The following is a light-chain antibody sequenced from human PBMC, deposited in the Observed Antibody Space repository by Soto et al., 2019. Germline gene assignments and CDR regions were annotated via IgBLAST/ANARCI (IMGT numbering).Light chain of an antibody. J-gene: IGLJ1*01. CDR3: SSYAGSYTWI. CDR1: SXDVAVYSY. CDR2: DVT. Sequence: QSVLTQPHSVSGSPGQSVTVSCTGTSXDVAVYSYVSWFQQHPGKAPQLLIYDVTKRPSGVPDRFSGSKSGNTAALTISGLQAEDEAEYFCSSYAGSYTWIFGSGTKVTVL. V-gene: IGLV2-11*01.